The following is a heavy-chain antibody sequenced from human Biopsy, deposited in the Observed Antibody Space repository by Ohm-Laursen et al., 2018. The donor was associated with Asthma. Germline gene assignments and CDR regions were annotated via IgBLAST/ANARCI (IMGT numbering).Heavy chain of an antibody. D-gene: IGHD3-3*01. V-gene: IGHV3-30-3*01. CDR2: GGSYYDGGLK. CDR1: GFTFRSYA. J-gene: IGHJ4*02. Sequence: SLRLSCAASGFTFRSYAMHWVRQAPGKGLERVAVGGSYYDGGLKYYADSVNGRFTVSRDDSKNTLYRQMNSLRPDDTAVYYCARDVMEWYLPAFDFWGQGTLVTVSS. CDR3: ARDVMEWYLPAFDF.